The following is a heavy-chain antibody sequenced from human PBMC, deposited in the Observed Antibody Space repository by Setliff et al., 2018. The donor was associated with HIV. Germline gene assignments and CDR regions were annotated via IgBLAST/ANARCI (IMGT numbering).Heavy chain of an antibody. J-gene: IGHJ4*02. CDR3: ARETEAGTFDY. D-gene: IGHD6-19*01. Sequence: SETLSLTCDVSGFSISSRYYWGWIRQSPGKGLEWIGNIYHTGSSYYNPSLKSRVTVSVDTSKNQFSLKVSSVTAADTAVYYCARETEAGTFDYWGQGTLVTVSS. CDR1: GFSISSRYY. V-gene: IGHV4-38-2*02. CDR2: IYHTGSS.